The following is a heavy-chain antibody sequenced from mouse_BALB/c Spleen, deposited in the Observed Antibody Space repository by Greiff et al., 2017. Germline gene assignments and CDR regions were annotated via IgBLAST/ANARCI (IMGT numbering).Heavy chain of an antibody. CDR3: ARWTTRAMDY. V-gene: IGHV14-1*02. CDR2: IDPENGNT. D-gene: IGHD2-12*01. J-gene: IGHJ4*01. Sequence: VQLQQSGAELVRPRALVKLSCKASGFNIKDYYMHWVKQRPEQGLEWIGWIDPENGNTIYDPKFQGKASITADTSSNTAYLQLSSLTSEDTAVYYCARWTTRAMDYWGQGTSVTVSS. CDR1: GFNIKDYY.